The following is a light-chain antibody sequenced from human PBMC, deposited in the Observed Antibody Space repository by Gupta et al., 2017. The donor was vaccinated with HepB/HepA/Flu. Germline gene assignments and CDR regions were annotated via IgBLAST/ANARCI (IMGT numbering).Light chain of an antibody. J-gene: IGLJ1*01. V-gene: IGLV1-44*01. CDR1: SPNIGSNP. Sequence: QPVLTHPPSASGTPGQRVTISCSGSSPNIGSNPVNWYQQLPGTAPKLLIFSNNQRPSGVPDRFSCSKSGTSASLAISGLQSEEEADYYCSAWEDRHNVRWVFGTGTKLT. CDR3: SAWEDRHNVRWV. CDR2: SNN.